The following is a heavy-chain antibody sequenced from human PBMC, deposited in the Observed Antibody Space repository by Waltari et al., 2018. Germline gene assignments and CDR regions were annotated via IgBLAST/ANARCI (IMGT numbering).Heavy chain of an antibody. CDR2: INHSGST. CDR1: GGSFSGYY. D-gene: IGHD6-19*01. V-gene: IGHV4-34*01. CDR3: ARGKPRYSSGWYSDY. Sequence: QVQLQQWCAGLLKPSETLSLTCAVYGGSFSGYYWSWIRQPPGKGLEWIGEINHSGSTNYNPSLKSRVTISVDTSKNQFSLKLSSVTAADTAVYYCARGKPRYSSGWYSDYWGQGTLVTVSS. J-gene: IGHJ4*02.